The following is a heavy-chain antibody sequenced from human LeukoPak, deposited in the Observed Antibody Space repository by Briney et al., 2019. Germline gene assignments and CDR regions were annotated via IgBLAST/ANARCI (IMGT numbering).Heavy chain of an antibody. Sequence: SETLSLTCTVSGGSISSYYWSWIRQPPGKGLEWIGYIYYSGSTNYNPSLKSRVTISVDTSKNQFSLKLSSVTAADTAVYYCARLVVAAPYYYYYGMDVWGQGATVTVSS. CDR3: ARLVVAAPYYYYYGMDV. D-gene: IGHD2-15*01. V-gene: IGHV4-59*01. CDR1: GGSISSYY. CDR2: IYYSGST. J-gene: IGHJ6*02.